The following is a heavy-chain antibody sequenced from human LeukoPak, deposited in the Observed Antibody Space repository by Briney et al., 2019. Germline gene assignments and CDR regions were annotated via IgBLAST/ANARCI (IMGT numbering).Heavy chain of an antibody. CDR3: ARGLVVVTTPPFYDYHYMDV. CDR1: GDTFGNFA. V-gene: IGHV1-69*13. D-gene: IGHD3-22*01. CDR2: IIPIFGTT. J-gene: IGHJ6*03. Sequence: SVKVSCKASGDTFGNFAVSWVRQAPGQGLEWMGGIIPIFGTTNYAQKFQGRVTITADESTSTAYIELSSLRFEDTAVYFCARGLVVVTTPPFYDYHYMDVWGKGTTVT.